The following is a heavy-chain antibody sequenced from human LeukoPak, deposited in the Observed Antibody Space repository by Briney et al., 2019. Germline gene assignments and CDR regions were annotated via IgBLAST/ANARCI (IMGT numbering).Heavy chain of an antibody. D-gene: IGHD5-24*01. Sequence: GGSLRLSCAASGFNVTTNYMSWVRQAPGKGLEWVSVIYSGGTTYYADSVKGRFTISKDISKNTLSLQMNSLRAEDTAVYYCARGRRDGYNLGYWGQGTLVAVSS. CDR1: GFNVTTNY. J-gene: IGHJ4*02. V-gene: IGHV3-53*01. CDR2: IYSGGTT. CDR3: ARGRRDGYNLGY.